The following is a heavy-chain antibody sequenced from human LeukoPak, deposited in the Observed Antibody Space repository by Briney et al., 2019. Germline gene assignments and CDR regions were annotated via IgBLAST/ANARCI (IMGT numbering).Heavy chain of an antibody. CDR3: ARVTYYDSSGELDY. Sequence: ASVKVSCKASGYTFTGYYMHWVRQAPGQGLEWMGWINPNSGGTNYAQKFQGRVTMTRDTSISTAYMELSRLRSDDTAVYYCARVTYYDSSGELDYWGQGTLVTVSS. CDR1: GYTFTGYY. CDR2: INPNSGGT. J-gene: IGHJ4*02. D-gene: IGHD3-22*01. V-gene: IGHV1-2*02.